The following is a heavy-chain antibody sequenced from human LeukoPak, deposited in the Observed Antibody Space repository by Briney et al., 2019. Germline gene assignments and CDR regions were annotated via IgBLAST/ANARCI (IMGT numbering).Heavy chain of an antibody. D-gene: IGHD3-16*01. CDR3: AGLGDFDAFDI. Sequence: SVKVSCKASGYTFTCYYMHWVRQAPGQGLEWMGRIIPILGIANYAQKFQGRVTITADKSTSTAYMELSSLRSEDTAVYYCAGLGDFDAFDIWGQGTMVTVSS. CDR1: GYTFTCYY. CDR2: IIPILGIA. J-gene: IGHJ3*02. V-gene: IGHV1-69*02.